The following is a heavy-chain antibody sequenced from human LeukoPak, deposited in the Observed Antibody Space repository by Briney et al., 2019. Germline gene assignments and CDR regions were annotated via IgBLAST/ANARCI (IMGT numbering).Heavy chain of an antibody. CDR1: GFTFSHHW. D-gene: IGHD2-2*01. Sequence: PRGSLRLSCATSGFTFSHHWMSWVRQAPGKGLEWVANINLDGVKKYHVDSVKGRFTISRDNAQNSLYLQMNSLRVDDTAVYYCAKGTSWLSPYYYMDVWGTGTTVTVSS. CDR3: AKGTSWLSPYYYMDV. V-gene: IGHV3-7*01. J-gene: IGHJ6*03. CDR2: INLDGVKK.